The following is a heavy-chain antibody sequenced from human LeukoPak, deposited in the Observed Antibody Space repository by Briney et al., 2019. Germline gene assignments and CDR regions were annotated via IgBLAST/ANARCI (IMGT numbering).Heavy chain of an antibody. J-gene: IGHJ4*02. Sequence: PSETLSLTCTVSGGSISNSYWSWIRQPPGKGLEWIGYIYHSGSTYYNPSLKSRVTISVDTSKNQFSLKLNSVTAADTAVYYCARDRSPSGTSTGNLDYWGQGTLVTVSS. V-gene: IGHV4-59*12. CDR2: IYHSGST. D-gene: IGHD1-26*01. CDR3: ARDRSPSGTSTGNLDY. CDR1: GGSISNSY.